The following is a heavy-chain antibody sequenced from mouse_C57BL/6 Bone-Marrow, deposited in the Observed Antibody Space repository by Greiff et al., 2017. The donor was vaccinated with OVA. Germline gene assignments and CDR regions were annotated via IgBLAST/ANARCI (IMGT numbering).Heavy chain of an antibody. Sequence: QVQLQQPGAELVMPGASVKLSCKASGYTFTSYWMHWVKQRPGQGLEWIGEIDPSDSYTNYNQKFKGKSTLTVDKSSSAAYMQLSSLTSEDAAVYYGARRGLITSCYAMDYWGQGTSVTVSS. D-gene: IGHD1-1*01. CDR2: IDPSDSYT. CDR3: ARRGLITSCYAMDY. CDR1: GYTFTSYW. V-gene: IGHV1-69*01. J-gene: IGHJ4*01.